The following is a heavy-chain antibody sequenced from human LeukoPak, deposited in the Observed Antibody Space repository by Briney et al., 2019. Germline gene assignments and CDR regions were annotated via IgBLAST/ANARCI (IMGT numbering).Heavy chain of an antibody. Sequence: GGSLRLSCAASGFPVSSNYMSWVRQAPGKGLEWVSVIYSGGSTYYADSVKGRFTISRDNSKNTLYLQMNSLRAEDTAVYYCAAAAVTGDYFDYWGQGTLVTVSS. D-gene: IGHD3-10*01. CDR1: GFPVSSNY. J-gene: IGHJ4*02. V-gene: IGHV3-53*01. CDR2: IYSGGST. CDR3: AAAAVTGDYFDY.